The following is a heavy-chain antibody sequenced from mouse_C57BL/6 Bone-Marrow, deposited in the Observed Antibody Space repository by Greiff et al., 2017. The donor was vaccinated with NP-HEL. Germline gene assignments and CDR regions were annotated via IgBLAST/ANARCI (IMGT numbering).Heavy chain of an antibody. J-gene: IGHJ1*03. D-gene: IGHD1-2*01. V-gene: IGHV15-2*01. CDR2: ILPSIGRT. Sequence: VQLQQSGSELRSPGSSVKLSCKDFDSEVFPIAYMSWVRQKPGHGFEWIGGILPSIGRTIYGEKFEDKATLDADTLSNTAYLELNSLTSEDSAIYYWARRRYYYGFYWYFDVWGTGTTVTVSS. CDR1: DSEVFPIAY. CDR3: ARRRYYYGFYWYFDV.